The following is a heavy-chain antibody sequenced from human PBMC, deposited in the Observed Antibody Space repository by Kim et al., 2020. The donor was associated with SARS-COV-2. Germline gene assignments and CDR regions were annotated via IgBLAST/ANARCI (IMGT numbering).Heavy chain of an antibody. V-gene: IGHV4-39*01. Sequence: SETLSLTCTVSGGSISTNKYYWGWIRQPPGKGLEWIGSTSYSGNTYYNPSLQSRVTISVDTSKNQFSLKLSSVTATDTAVYYCARRPASGGREDEYFDYWGQGILVPVSS. CDR2: TSYSGNT. CDR3: ARRPASGGREDEYFDY. J-gene: IGHJ4*02. D-gene: IGHD1-26*01. CDR1: GGSISTNKYY.